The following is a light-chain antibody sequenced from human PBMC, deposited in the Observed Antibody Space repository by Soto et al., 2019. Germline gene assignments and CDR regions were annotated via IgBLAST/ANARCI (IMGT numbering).Light chain of an antibody. CDR1: QGISNY. V-gene: IGKV1-27*01. J-gene: IGKJ4*01. CDR3: QKYNSAPRT. Sequence: DVQMTQAPYSLSASVGDRVTITCRASQGISNYLAWYQQKPGKVPKLLIYAASILQSGVPSRFSGSGSGTDFTLTISSLQPEDVATYYCQKYNSAPRTFGGGSKVEIK. CDR2: AAS.